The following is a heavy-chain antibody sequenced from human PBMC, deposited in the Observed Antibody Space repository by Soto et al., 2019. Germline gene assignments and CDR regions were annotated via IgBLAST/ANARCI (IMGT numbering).Heavy chain of an antibody. J-gene: IGHJ4*02. CDR3: ARVRVAVASYFDY. V-gene: IGHV4-31*03. CDR2: IYYSGST. CDR1: GGSISSGGYY. Sequence: SETLSLTCTVSGGSISSGGYYWSWIRQHPGKGLEWIGYIYYSGSTYYNPSLKSRVTISVDTSKNQFPLKLSSVTAADTAVYYCARVRVAVASYFDYWGQGTLVTVS. D-gene: IGHD6-19*01.